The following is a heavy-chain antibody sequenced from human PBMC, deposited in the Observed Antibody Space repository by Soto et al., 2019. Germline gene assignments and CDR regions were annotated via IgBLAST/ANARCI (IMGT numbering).Heavy chain of an antibody. CDR1: GFTFSSYW. D-gene: IGHD2-15*01. CDR2: INSDGSST. J-gene: IGHJ4*02. Sequence: EVQLVESGGGVVQPGESLRLSCAASGFTFSSYWMHWVRQAPGKGLVWVSRINSDGSSTSYAGSVKGRFTISRDKAKNTLYLQTNSLRAEDTAVYYCVITSLVVAAATRAAHWGQGTLVTVS. CDR3: VITSLVVAAATRAAH. V-gene: IGHV3-74*01.